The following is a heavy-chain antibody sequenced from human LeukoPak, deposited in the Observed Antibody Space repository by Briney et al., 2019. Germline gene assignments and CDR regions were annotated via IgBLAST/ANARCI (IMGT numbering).Heavy chain of an antibody. CDR2: ISSSSSTI. Sequence: GGSLRLSCAASGFTFSSYSMNWVRQAPGKGLEWVSYISSSSSTIYYADSVKGRFTISRDNAKNTLYLQMNSLRAEDTAVYYCARDDSSGYWAAFDIWGQGTMVTVSS. V-gene: IGHV3-48*01. J-gene: IGHJ3*02. D-gene: IGHD3-22*01. CDR3: ARDDSSGYWAAFDI. CDR1: GFTFSSYS.